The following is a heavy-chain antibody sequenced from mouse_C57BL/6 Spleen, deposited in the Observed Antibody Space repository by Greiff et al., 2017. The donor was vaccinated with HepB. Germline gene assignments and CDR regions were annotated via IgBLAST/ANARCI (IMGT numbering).Heavy chain of an antibody. Sequence: VQLQQPGAELVMPGASVKLSCKASGYTFTSYWMHWVKQRPGQGLEWIGEIDPSDSYTNYNQKFKGKSTLTVDKSSSTAYMQLSSLTSEASAVYYCAREGFITTVVARGYAMDYWGQGTSVTVSS. CDR2: IDPSDSYT. CDR1: GYTFTSYW. V-gene: IGHV1-69*01. CDR3: AREGFITTVVARGYAMDY. J-gene: IGHJ4*01. D-gene: IGHD1-1*01.